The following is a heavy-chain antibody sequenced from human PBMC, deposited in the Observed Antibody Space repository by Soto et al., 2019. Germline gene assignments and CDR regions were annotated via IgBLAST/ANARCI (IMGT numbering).Heavy chain of an antibody. D-gene: IGHD2-15*01. J-gene: IGHJ5*02. CDR2: LHSDVST. V-gene: IGHV3-53*01. CDR1: GFTVSSNS. CDR3: ARELGGSWYNWFDP. Sequence: EMQLVQSGGGLIQPGGSLRLSCAVSGFTVSSNSITWVRQAPGQGLEWVSVLHSDVSTYYVDSVKGRFVISRDNSKNTVYLQMNGLRAEDTAIYYCARELGGSWYNWFDPWGQGTLVTVSS.